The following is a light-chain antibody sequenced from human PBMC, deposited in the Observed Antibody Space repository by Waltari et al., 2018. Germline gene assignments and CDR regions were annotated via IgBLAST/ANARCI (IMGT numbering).Light chain of an antibody. J-gene: IGKJ5*01. V-gene: IGKV1-5*03. CDR3: QQFNSYSSVT. CDR2: EAS. Sequence: DIQMTQSPSTLSASVGDRVTITCRASQSISSWLAWYQQKPGKAPKLLIYEASTLQSGVPSRCSGSGSGTEFTLTISSLQPDDFATYYCQQFNSYSSVTFGQGTRLEIQ. CDR1: QSISSW.